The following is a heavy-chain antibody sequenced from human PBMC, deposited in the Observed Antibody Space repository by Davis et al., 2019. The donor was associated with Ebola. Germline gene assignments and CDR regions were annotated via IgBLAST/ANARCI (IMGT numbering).Heavy chain of an antibody. CDR3: ARARSGYYSGGDY. V-gene: IGHV3-23*01. D-gene: IGHD3-22*01. CDR2: ISGSGGST. Sequence: GGSLRLSCAASGFTFSSYAMSWVRQAPGKGLEWVSAISGSGGSTYYADSVKGRFTISRDNSKNTLYLQMNSLRAEDTAVYYCARARSGYYSGGDYWGQGTLVTVSS. CDR1: GFTFSSYA. J-gene: IGHJ4*02.